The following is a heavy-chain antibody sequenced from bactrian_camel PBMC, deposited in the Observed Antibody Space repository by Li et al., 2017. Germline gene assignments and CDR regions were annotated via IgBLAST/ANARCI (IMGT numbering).Heavy chain of an antibody. V-gene: IGHV3S1*01. D-gene: IGHD5*01. CDR1: GDTFRKNC. J-gene: IGHJ4*01. CDR3: AASVGACYGRLGFGFDSRDFRH. CDR2: IYTGGGDT. Sequence: HVQLVESGGGSVQAGGSLKLTCTASGDTFRKNCMAWFRQAPGKEREGVATIYTGGGDTFYADSAKGRFTFSKDNAKNTLSLQMNSLTPEDTAMYYCAASVGACYGRLGFGFDSRDFRHWGQGTQVTVS.